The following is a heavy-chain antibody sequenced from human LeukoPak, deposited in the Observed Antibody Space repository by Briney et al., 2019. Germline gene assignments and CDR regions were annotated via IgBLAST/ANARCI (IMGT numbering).Heavy chain of an antibody. CDR3: LGYDSSGYYHH. J-gene: IGHJ5*02. CDR1: GFTFSSYW. D-gene: IGHD3-22*01. V-gene: IGHV3-74*01. Sequence: GGSLRLSCAASGFTFSSYWMHWVRQGPGKGLVWVSRISSDGSRAGYADSVKGRFTISRDDAKNTLYLQMNSLRVEDTAVYYCLGYDSSGYYHHWGQGTLVTVSS. CDR2: ISSDGSRA.